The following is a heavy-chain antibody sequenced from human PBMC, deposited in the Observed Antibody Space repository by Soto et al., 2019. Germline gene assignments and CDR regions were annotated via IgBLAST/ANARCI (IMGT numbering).Heavy chain of an antibody. CDR3: ARGAIQLPRGYYYGMDV. CDR1: GGSVSSSNW. CDR2: IYHSGST. D-gene: IGHD5-18*01. V-gene: IGHV4-4*02. J-gene: IGHJ6*02. Sequence: PSETLSLTCAVSGGSVSSSNWWSWVRQPPGKGLEWIGEIYHSGSTNYNPSLKSRVTISVDKSKHRLSLKLGSVTAADTAVYYCARGAIQLPRGYYYGMDVWGQGTTVTVSS.